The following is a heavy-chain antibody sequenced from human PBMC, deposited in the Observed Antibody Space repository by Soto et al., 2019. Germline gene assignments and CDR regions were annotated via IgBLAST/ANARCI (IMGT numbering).Heavy chain of an antibody. V-gene: IGHV4-34*01. CDR3: ARLDILTGNNWFDP. CDR1: GGSFSGDY. J-gene: IGHJ5*02. D-gene: IGHD3-9*01. CDR2: INHSGST. Sequence: SETLSLTCAVYGGSFSGDYWRWIRQPPGKGLEWIGEINHSGSTNYNPSLKSRVTISVDTSKNQFSLKLSSVTAADTAVYYCARLDILTGNNWFDPWGQGTLVTVSS.